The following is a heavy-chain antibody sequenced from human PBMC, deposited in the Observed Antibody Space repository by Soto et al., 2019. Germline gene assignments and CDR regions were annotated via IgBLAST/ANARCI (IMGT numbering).Heavy chain of an antibody. V-gene: IGHV1-18*04. Sequence: ASVKVSCKASGYTFTSYGISWVRQAPGQGLEWMGWISAYNGNTNYAQKLQGRVTMTTDTSTSTAYMELRSLRSDDTAVYYCARAVVVAASPRYYGMDVWGQGTTVTVSS. D-gene: IGHD2-15*01. CDR2: ISAYNGNT. J-gene: IGHJ6*02. CDR1: GYTFTSYG. CDR3: ARAVVVAASPRYYGMDV.